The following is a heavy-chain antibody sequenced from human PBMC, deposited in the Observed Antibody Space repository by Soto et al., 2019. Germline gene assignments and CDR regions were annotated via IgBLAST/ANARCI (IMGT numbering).Heavy chain of an antibody. Sequence: GGSLRLSCAASGFTFSSYAMHWVRQAPGKGLEYVSAISSNGGSTYYANSVKGRFTISRDNSKNTLYLQMGSLRAEDMAVYYCARDGYDYGDPYYYYGMDVWGQGTTVTVSS. J-gene: IGHJ6*02. V-gene: IGHV3-64*01. CDR3: ARDGYDYGDPYYYYGMDV. D-gene: IGHD4-17*01. CDR1: GFTFSSYA. CDR2: ISSNGGST.